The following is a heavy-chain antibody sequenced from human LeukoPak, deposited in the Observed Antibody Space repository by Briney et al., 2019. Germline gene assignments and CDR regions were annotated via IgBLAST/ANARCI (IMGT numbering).Heavy chain of an antibody. CDR2: FDPQDGET. V-gene: IGHV1-24*01. J-gene: IGHJ4*02. CDR1: GYTLTELS. D-gene: IGHD3-10*01. Sequence: ASVKLSCKVSGYTLTELSIHWVRQAPGKGLEWMGGFDPQDGETFYAQRLQGRVSLTEDTTTDTAYMELSSLTSEDTAVYYCVTRVRGIIGDWGQGPLVSVSS. CDR3: VTRVRGIIGD.